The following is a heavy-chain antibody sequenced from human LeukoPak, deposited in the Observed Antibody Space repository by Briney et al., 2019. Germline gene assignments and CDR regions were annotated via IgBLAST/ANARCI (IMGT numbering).Heavy chain of an antibody. J-gene: IGHJ4*02. D-gene: IGHD3-10*01. CDR3: AKRGSYSLSKYYFDY. CDR1: GFTFSSYA. CDR2: ISGSGGST. Sequence: GGSLRLSCAASGFTFSSYAMSWVRQAPGKGLEWVSAISGSGGSTYYADSVKGRFTISRDNSKNTLYLQMNSLRAEDTAVYYCAKRGSYSLSKYYFDYWGQGTLVTVSS. V-gene: IGHV3-23*01.